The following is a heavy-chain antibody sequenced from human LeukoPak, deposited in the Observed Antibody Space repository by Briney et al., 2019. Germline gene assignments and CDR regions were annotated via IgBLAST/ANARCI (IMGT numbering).Heavy chain of an antibody. CDR3: AKALAARPYPFDY. V-gene: IGHV3-23*01. CDR2: ISGSGGST. CDR1: GFTFSNYA. Sequence: QPGGSLRLSCAASGFTFSNYAMSWVRQAPGRGLEWVSAISGSGGSTYYADSVKGRFTISRDNSKNTLYLQMNSLRAEDTAVYYCAKALAARPYPFDYWGQGTLVTVSS. J-gene: IGHJ4*02. D-gene: IGHD6-6*01.